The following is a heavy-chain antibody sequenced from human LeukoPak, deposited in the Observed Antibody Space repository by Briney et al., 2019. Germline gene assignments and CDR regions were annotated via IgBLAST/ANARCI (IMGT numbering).Heavy chain of an antibody. J-gene: IGHJ4*02. CDR3: ARVRLIAVAGSRTYYFDY. D-gene: IGHD6-19*01. V-gene: IGHV1-2*02. CDR2: INPNSGGT. CDR1: GYTFISYG. Sequence: ASVKVSCKASGYTFISYGISWVRQAPGQGLEWMGWINPNSGGTNYAQKFQGRVTMTRDTSISTAYMELSGLRSDDTAVYYCARVRLIAVAGSRTYYFDYWGQGTLVTVSS.